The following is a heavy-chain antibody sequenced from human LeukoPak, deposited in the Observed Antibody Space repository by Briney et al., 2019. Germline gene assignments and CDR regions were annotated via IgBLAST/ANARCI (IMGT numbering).Heavy chain of an antibody. J-gene: IGHJ4*02. D-gene: IGHD2-15*01. Sequence: GGSLRLSCAASGFTFSSYEMSWVRQAPGKGLEWVSYISNSGSTIYYADSVKSRFTISRDNAKNSLYLQMNSLRAEDTAVYYCAREIRGFDYWGQGTLVTVSS. V-gene: IGHV3-48*03. CDR1: GFTFSSYE. CDR2: ISNSGSTI. CDR3: AREIRGFDY.